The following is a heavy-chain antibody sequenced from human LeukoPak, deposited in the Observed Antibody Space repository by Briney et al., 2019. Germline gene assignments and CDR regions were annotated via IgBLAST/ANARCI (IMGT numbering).Heavy chain of an antibody. J-gene: IGHJ4*02. Sequence: GESLKISCKGSGYSFTSYWIGWVRQMPGKGLEWMGIIYPGDSERRYSPSFQGQVTISADKSITTAYLQWSSLKASGTAMYYCARQKFRGTSNFDYWAQGTLVTVSS. V-gene: IGHV5-51*01. CDR2: IYPGDSER. D-gene: IGHD3-16*01. CDR1: GYSFTSYW. CDR3: ARQKFRGTSNFDY.